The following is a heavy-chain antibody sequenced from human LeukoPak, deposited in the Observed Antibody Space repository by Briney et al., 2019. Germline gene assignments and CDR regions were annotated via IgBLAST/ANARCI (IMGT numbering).Heavy chain of an antibody. D-gene: IGHD1-1*01. J-gene: IGHJ4*02. CDR3: VRDGRPLDY. CDR1: GSTFSGSW. CDR2: IKEDGSEK. Sequence: GGSLRLSCAASGSTFSGSWMSWVRQAPGKGLEWVANIKEDGSEKYYVDSVRGRFSISRDNAKNSLYLQMNSPRAEDTAVYYCVRDGRPLDYWGQGTLVTVSS. V-gene: IGHV3-7*01.